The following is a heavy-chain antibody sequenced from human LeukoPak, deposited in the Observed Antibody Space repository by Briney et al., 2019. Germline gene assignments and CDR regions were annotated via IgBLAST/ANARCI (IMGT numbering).Heavy chain of an antibody. CDR3: ATLGVDY. CDR2: IKPDGSEM. V-gene: IGHV3-7*01. CDR1: GFTFRNVW. J-gene: IGHJ4*02. Sequence: GGSLSLSCAASGFTFRNVWMTWVRQAPGRGLYWVASIKPDGSEMKYVDSVKGRFTISRDNAKNSVYLRMNSLRAEETAVYYCATLGVDYWGQGTLVTVSS. D-gene: IGHD3-3*02.